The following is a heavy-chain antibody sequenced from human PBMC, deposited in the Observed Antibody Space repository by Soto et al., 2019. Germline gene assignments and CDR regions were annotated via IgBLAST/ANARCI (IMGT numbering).Heavy chain of an antibody. Sequence: QVQLVQSGAEVKKPESSVKVSCKAPGGTFSTYAISWVRQAPGQGLEWMGGIIPMFGTANYAQRFQDRVTITADEPTNTGYMELSSLRSEDTAVYFCASGIQLWLRRINNGYSGWGQGTLVTVSS. V-gene: IGHV1-69*12. D-gene: IGHD5-18*01. CDR3: ASGIQLWLRRINNGYSG. J-gene: IGHJ4*02. CDR2: IIPMFGTA. CDR1: GGTFSTYA.